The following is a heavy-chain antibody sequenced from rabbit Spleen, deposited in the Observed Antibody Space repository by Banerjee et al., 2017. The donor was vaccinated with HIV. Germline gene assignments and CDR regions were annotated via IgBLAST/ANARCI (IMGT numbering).Heavy chain of an antibody. J-gene: IGHJ3*01. D-gene: IGHD2-1*01. CDR1: GFDFNSGYD. V-gene: IGHV1S40*01. CDR3: ARARDTYDDVGDYARLDL. Sequence: QSLEESGGGLVKPGASLTLTCKASGFDFNSGYDMCWVRQAPGKGLGWIACIAAGSGGTTYYANWAKGRFTISKTSSTTVTLQMTSLTAADTATYFCARARDTYDDVGDYARLDLWGPGTLVTVS. CDR2: IAAGSGGTT.